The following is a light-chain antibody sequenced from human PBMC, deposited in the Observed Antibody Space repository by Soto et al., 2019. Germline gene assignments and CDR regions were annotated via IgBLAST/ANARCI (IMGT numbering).Light chain of an antibody. CDR1: QRITDY. CDR2: AAS. Sequence: DLQMTQSPSSLSASVGDRVTITCRTSQRITDYLNWYQQKPGNAPKLLIYAASSLQSEFPSRFSGSGSGTDFTLTIIDLQPEDFATYYCQKSYSTPYTFGQGTKLEIK. CDR3: QKSYSTPYT. V-gene: IGKV1-39*01. J-gene: IGKJ2*01.